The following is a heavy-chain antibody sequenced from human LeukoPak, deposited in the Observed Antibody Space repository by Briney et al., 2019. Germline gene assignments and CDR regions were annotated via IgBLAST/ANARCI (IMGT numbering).Heavy chain of an antibody. CDR3: ARVATDFWSGYYIDY. Sequence: GGSLRLSCAASGFTVSSNYMSWVRQAPGKGLEWVSVIYSGGSTYYADSVKGRFTISRDNCKNTLYLQMNSLRAEDTAVYYCARVATDFWSGYYIDYWGQGTLVTVSS. D-gene: IGHD3-3*01. J-gene: IGHJ4*02. V-gene: IGHV3-66*02. CDR1: GFTVSSNY. CDR2: IYSGGST.